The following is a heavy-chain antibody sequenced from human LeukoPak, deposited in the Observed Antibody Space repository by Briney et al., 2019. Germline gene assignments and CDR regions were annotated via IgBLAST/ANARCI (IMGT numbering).Heavy chain of an antibody. CDR3: ARYDYGDCWFDP. D-gene: IGHD4-17*01. J-gene: IGHJ5*02. CDR2: ISDSGST. Sequence: SETLSLTCTVFGGSMNNYYWSWIRQAPGKGLEWIGYISDSGSTNYNPSLRSRVTISVDTSKNQFSLKLSSVTAADTALYYCARYDYGDCWFDPWGQGTLVTVSS. CDR1: GGSMNNYY. V-gene: IGHV4-59*01.